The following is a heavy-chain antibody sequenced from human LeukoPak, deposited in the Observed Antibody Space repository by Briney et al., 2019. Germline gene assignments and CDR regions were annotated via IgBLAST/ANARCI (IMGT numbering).Heavy chain of an antibody. CDR1: GYTFTGYY. CDR2: INPNSGGT. D-gene: IGHD1-7*01. Sequence: GASVKVSCKASGYTFTGYYMHWVRQAPGQGLEWMGWINPNSGGTNYAQKFQGGVTMTRDTSISTAYMELSRLRSDDTAVYYCARDLRGTMELFYYYYYYMDVWGKGTTVTVSS. V-gene: IGHV1-2*02. CDR3: ARDLRGTMELFYYYYYYMDV. J-gene: IGHJ6*03.